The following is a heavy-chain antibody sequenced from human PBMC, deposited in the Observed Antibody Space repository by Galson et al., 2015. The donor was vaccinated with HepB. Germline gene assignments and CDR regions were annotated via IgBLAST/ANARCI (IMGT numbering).Heavy chain of an antibody. CDR3: ARGPIAAALHYYYYMDV. Sequence: SVKVSCKASGGTFSSYAISWVRQAPGQGLEWMGGIIPIFGTANYAQKFQGRVTITADESTSTAYMELSSLRSEDTAVYYCARGPIAAALHYYYYMDVWGKGTTVTVSS. J-gene: IGHJ6*03. V-gene: IGHV1-69*13. D-gene: IGHD6-13*01. CDR2: IIPIFGTA. CDR1: GGTFSSYA.